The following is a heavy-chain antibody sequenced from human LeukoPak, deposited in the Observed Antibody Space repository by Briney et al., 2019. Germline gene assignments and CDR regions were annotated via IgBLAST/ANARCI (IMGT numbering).Heavy chain of an antibody. D-gene: IGHD5-18*01. CDR3: AKVGYSYYYFDY. V-gene: IGHV3-23*01. J-gene: IGHJ4*02. Sequence: GGSLRLSCAASGFTFSSYAMSWVRQAPGKGLEWVSAISGSGGSTYYADSVKGRFTISRDNSKNTLYLQMNSLGAEDTAVYYCAKVGYSYYYFDYWGQGTLVTVSS. CDR2: ISGSGGST. CDR1: GFTFSSYA.